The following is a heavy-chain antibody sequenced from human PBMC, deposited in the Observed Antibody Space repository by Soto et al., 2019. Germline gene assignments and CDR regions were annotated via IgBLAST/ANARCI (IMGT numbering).Heavy chain of an antibody. CDR2: VSTYSEHT. CDR3: ARDLNWNNVLGFDS. CDR1: GYIFNSVG. D-gene: IGHD1-20*01. Sequence: QLVQSGDEVKKPGASVKVSCRASGYIFNSVGISWLRQVPGQGLEWMGWVSTYSEHTKSVQKFQDRVTLTADTSMSTVHMELRILRSADTAVYYCARDLNWNNVLGFDSWGQGTLVTVSS. V-gene: IGHV1-18*04. J-gene: IGHJ4*02.